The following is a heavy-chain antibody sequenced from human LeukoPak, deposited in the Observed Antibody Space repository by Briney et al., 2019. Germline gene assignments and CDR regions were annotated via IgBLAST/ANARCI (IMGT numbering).Heavy chain of an antibody. CDR2: ISAYNGNT. V-gene: IGHV1-18*01. D-gene: IGHD6-13*01. CDR1: GYTFTSYG. J-gene: IGHJ5*02. CDR3: ARMGPAAAGTTPNWFGP. Sequence: ASVKVSCKASGYTFTSYGISWVRQAPGQGLEWMGWISAYNGNTNYAQKLQGRVTMTTDTSTSTAYMELRSLRSDDTAVYYCARMGPAAAGTTPNWFGPWGQGTLVTVSS.